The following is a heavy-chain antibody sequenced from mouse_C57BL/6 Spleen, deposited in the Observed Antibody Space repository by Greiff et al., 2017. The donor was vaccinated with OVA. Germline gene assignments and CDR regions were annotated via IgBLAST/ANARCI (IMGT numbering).Heavy chain of an antibody. CDR1: GFTFSSYA. D-gene: IGHD2-4*01. CDR2: ISDGGSYT. Sequence: EVQVVESGGGLVKPGGSLKLSCAASGFTFSSYAMSWVRQTPEKRLEWVATISDGGSYTYYPDNVKGRFTISRDNAKNNLYLQKSHLKSEDTAMYYCARDEDYDEGFAYWGQGTLVTVSA. CDR3: ARDEDYDEGFAY. J-gene: IGHJ3*01. V-gene: IGHV5-4*01.